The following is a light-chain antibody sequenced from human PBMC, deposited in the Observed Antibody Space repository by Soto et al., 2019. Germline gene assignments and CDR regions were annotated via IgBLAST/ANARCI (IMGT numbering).Light chain of an antibody. CDR2: ATS. CDR3: QQYGDYNSPRYS. CDR1: QSVSTNY. J-gene: IGKJ2*03. Sequence: EIVLTQSPGTLSLSPGDRVTLSCRASQSVSTNYFSWYQQKPGQAPRLLIYATSSRAVGIQDRFSGSGSGTDFTLTISRLEPEDVAMYYCQQYGDYNSPRYSFGQGTMLEI. V-gene: IGKV3-20*01.